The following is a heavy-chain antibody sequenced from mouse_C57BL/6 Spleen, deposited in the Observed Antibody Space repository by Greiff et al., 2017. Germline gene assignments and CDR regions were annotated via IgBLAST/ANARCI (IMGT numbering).Heavy chain of an antibody. D-gene: IGHD2-2*01. CDR3: ARRWLRDYAMDY. CDR2: IYPGSGST. CDR1: GYTFTSYW. V-gene: IGHV1-55*01. J-gene: IGHJ4*01. Sequence: VQLQQPGAELVKPGASVKMSCKASGYTFTSYWITWVKQRPGQGLEWIGDIYPGSGSTNYNEKFKSKATLTVDTSSSTAYMQRSSLTSEDSAVYYCARRWLRDYAMDYWGQGTSVTVSS.